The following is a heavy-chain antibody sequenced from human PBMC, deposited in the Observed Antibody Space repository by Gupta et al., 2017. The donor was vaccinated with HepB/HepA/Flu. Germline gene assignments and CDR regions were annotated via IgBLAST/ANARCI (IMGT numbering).Heavy chain of an antibody. J-gene: IGHJ4*02. Sequence: VESGGGLVKPGGSLRLSCAASGCTFTNGWITWVRQAPGKGLEWGGHIKTKTDGGTTDYAAPVKGRFTISRDDSKNTAYLQMNSLKTEDTALYYCIAKTDWGQGTRVTVSS. V-gene: IGHV3-15*01. CDR1: GCTFTNGW. CDR3: IAKTD. CDR2: IKTKTDGGTT.